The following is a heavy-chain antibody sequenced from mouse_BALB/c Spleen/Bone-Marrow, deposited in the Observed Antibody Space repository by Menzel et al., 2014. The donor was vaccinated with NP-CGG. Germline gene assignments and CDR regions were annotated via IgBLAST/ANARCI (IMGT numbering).Heavy chain of an antibody. Sequence: EVMLVESGGGLVQPGGSLKLSCAASGFDFSGFWMGWVRQAPGKGLEWIGEINPDSSTINYTPSLKDRFIISRDNAKNTLYLQMSKARSEDTALYYCARLGYYRGFAYWGQGTLVTVSA. CDR3: ARLGYYRGFAY. CDR2: INPDSSTI. J-gene: IGHJ3*01. V-gene: IGHV4-1*02. CDR1: GFDFSGFW. D-gene: IGHD2-3*01.